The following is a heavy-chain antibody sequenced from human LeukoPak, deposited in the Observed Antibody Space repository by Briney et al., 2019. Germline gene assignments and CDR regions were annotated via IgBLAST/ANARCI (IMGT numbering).Heavy chain of an antibody. D-gene: IGHD3-3*01. V-gene: IGHV1-2*06. CDR3: ARDPGTYYDFWSGYTSRDAGDY. Sequence: GASVKVSCKASGYTFTGYYMHWVRQAPGQGLEWMGRINPNSGGTNYAQKFQGRITMTRDTSISTAYMELSRLRSDYTAVYYCARDPGTYYDFWSGYTSRDAGDYWGQGTLVTVSS. J-gene: IGHJ4*02. CDR1: GYTFTGYY. CDR2: INPNSGGT.